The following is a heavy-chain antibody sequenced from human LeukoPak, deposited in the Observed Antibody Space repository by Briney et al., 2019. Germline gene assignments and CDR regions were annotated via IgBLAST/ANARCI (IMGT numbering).Heavy chain of an antibody. J-gene: IGHJ3*02. CDR1: GFTFSNFP. V-gene: IGHV3-30*03. Sequence: GGSLRLSCAASGFTFSNFPMTWVRQAPGKGVEWVAVISYDGSNKYYADSVKGRFTISRDNSKNTLYLQMNSLRAEDTAVYYCARERAFDIWGQGTMVTVSS. CDR3: ARERAFDI. CDR2: ISYDGSNK.